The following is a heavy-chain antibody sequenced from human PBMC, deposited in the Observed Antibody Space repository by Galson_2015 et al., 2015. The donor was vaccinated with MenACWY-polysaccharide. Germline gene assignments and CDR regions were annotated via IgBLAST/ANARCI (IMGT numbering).Heavy chain of an antibody. D-gene: IGHD1-1*01. J-gene: IGHJ2*01. CDR3: ARRSLDNWYFDL. CDR2: IHATGST. Sequence: ETLSLTCSVSHASISSSYWSWIRQSADPGLEYIGRIHATGSTAYNPSFRSRVAMSVDLPRTKFSLRLASVTASDTAIYFCARRSLDNWYFDLWGRGTLVIVSS. V-gene: IGHV4-4*07. CDR1: HASISSSY.